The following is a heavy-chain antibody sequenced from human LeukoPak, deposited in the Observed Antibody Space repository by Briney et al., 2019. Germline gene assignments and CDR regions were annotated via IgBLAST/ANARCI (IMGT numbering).Heavy chain of an antibody. CDR3: ARDLLWFGELFDAFDI. J-gene: IGHJ3*02. Sequence: GGSLRLSCAVSGFTFSSYDMHGVRQAPGKGLEWGAVILYDGSNKYYADSVKGRFTISRDNSKNTLYLQMNSLRAEDTAVYYCARDLLWFGELFDAFDIWGQGTMVTVSS. D-gene: IGHD3-10*01. V-gene: IGHV3-30-3*01. CDR1: GFTFSSYD. CDR2: ILYDGSNK.